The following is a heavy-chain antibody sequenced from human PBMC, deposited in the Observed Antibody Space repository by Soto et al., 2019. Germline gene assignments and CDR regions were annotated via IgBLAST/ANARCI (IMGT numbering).Heavy chain of an antibody. CDR3: ARAPPSSNYVDYYYYYGMDV. D-gene: IGHD4-4*01. V-gene: IGHV3-33*08. CDR1: VFTFSSYA. Sequence: GGSLRLSCAASVFTFSSYAMTWVRQAPGEGLEWVAVIWYDGSNKYYADSVKGRFTISRDNSKNTLYLQMNSLRAEDTAVYYCARAPPSSNYVDYYYYYGMDVWGQGTTVTVSS. J-gene: IGHJ6*02. CDR2: IWYDGSNK.